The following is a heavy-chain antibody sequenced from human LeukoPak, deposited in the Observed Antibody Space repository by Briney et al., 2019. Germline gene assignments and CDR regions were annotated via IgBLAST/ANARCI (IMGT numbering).Heavy chain of an antibody. V-gene: IGHV3-30-3*01. D-gene: IGHD3-10*01. CDR3: GKGGGGGWHGSGSYLDY. Sequence: GGSLRLSCAASGFTFSSYAMHWVRQAPGKGLEWVAVISYDGSNKYYADSVKGRFTISRDNSKNTLYLQMNSLRAEDTAVYYCGKGGGGGWHGSGSYLDYWGQGTLVTVSS. CDR1: GFTFSSYA. CDR2: ISYDGSNK. J-gene: IGHJ4*02.